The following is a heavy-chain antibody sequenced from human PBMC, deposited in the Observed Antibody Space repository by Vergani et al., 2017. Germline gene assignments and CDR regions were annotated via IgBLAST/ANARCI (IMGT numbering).Heavy chain of an antibody. J-gene: IGHJ4*02. D-gene: IGHD1-26*01. CDR1: GFTFSGYG. Sequence: HVQLVESGGGVVQPGRSLRLSCAGSGFTFSGYGMHWVRQAPGKGLEWVAFIRYDGAKKYYGDSVKGRCTISRDNSKNTLYLQVNSLRTEDSAVYYCASSGTYGEDYFDYWGQGTLVNVSS. CDR2: IRYDGAKK. V-gene: IGHV3-30*02. CDR3: ASSGTYGEDYFDY.